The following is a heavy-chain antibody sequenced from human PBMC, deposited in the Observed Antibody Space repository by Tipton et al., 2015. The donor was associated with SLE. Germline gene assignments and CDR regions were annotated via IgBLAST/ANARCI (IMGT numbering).Heavy chain of an antibody. CDR1: GGSISSSSYY. J-gene: IGHJ4*02. D-gene: IGHD4-17*01. Sequence: TLSLTCTVSGGSISSSSYYWGWIRQPPGKGLEWIGSIYYSGSTYYNPSLKSRVTISVDTSKNQFSLKLSSVTAADTAVYYCARAVYYGDYVDYWGQGTLVTVFS. CDR2: IYYSGST. CDR3: ARAVYYGDYVDY. V-gene: IGHV4-39*07.